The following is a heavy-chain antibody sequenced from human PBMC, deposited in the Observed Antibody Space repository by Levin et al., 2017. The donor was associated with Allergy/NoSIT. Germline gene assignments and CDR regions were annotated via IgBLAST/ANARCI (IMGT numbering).Heavy chain of an antibody. J-gene: IGHJ5*02. Sequence: SGPTLVRPTQTLKLTCTFSGFSLTTNGMCVSWVRQPPGKALEWLALIDWDDDKYYSTSLKTRLTISKDTSKNQVVLTMTNMDPVDTATYYCARTSYYDARGYDSGRGWFDPWGQGTLVTVSS. D-gene: IGHD3-22*01. V-gene: IGHV2-70*20. CDR1: GFSLTTNGMC. CDR3: ARTSYYDARGYDSGRGWFDP. CDR2: IDWDDDK.